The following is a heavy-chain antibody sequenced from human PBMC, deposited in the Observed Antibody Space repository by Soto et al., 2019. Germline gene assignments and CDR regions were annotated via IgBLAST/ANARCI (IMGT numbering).Heavy chain of an antibody. Sequence: QVQLVQSGGEVKKPGASVKVSCKASGYTFNSHGITWVRQAPGQGLEWMGYISSYSDTSYAQELQGRVTMTTDTSTSTAYMEFRSLRSDDTAMYYCARAVSYSVGARLDTWAQGTLVTVSA. V-gene: IGHV1-18*01. D-gene: IGHD1-26*01. CDR1: GYTFNSHG. J-gene: IGHJ4*02. CDR3: ARAVSYSVGARLDT. CDR2: ISSYSDT.